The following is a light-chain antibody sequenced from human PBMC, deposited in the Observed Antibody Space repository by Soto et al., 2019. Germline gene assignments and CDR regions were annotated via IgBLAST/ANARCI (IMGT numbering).Light chain of an antibody. V-gene: IGLV1-44*01. Sequence: QSVLTQPPSASGTPGQRVTISCSGSSSNIGSNTVNWYQQLPGTAPKLLIYSNNQRPSGVPDRFSGSKSGTSASLAISGLQSEDEADYYCAAWDDSLNVYVFGTGTKVTVL. CDR1: SSNIGSNT. J-gene: IGLJ1*01. CDR3: AAWDDSLNVYV. CDR2: SNN.